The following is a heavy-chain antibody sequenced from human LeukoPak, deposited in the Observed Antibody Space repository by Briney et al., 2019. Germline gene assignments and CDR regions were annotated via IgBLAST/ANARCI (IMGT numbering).Heavy chain of an antibody. Sequence: SETLSLTCTVSGGSISSGGFYWSWIRQHSGKGLEWLGYIYYSGTTYYNPSLKSRVTFSVDTSKNQLSLKLNPVTAADTALYYCARGTTDGYSYGRFDYWGQGTLVTVSS. D-gene: IGHD5-18*01. CDR1: GGSISSGGFY. V-gene: IGHV4-31*03. CDR2: IYYSGTT. J-gene: IGHJ4*02. CDR3: ARGTTDGYSYGRFDY.